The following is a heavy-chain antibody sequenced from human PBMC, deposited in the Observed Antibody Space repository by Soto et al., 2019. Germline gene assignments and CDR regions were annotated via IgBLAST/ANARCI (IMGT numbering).Heavy chain of an antibody. V-gene: IGHV1-69*04. Sequence: SVKVSCKASGGTFSSYTISWVRQAPGQGLEWMGRIIPILGIANYAQKFQGRVTITADKSTSTAYMELSSLRSEDTAVYYCAREEVWFGEFYYHQYGLDVCGQRSKVTVSS. J-gene: IGHJ6*02. CDR2: IIPILGIA. D-gene: IGHD3-10*01. CDR3: AREEVWFGEFYYHQYGLDV. CDR1: GGTFSSYT.